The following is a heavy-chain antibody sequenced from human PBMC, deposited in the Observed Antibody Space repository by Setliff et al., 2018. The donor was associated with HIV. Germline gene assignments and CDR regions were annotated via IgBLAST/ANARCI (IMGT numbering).Heavy chain of an antibody. CDR2: IKQDGSEK. Sequence: LRLSCAASGFTFNNFWMSWVRQAPGKGLEWVANIKQDGSEKYYVDSVKGRFTISRDNARNSLYLQMNSLRAEDTAVYYCARAYYSSGSDDYWGQGTLVTVSS. CDR3: ARAYYSSGSDDY. D-gene: IGHD6-19*01. J-gene: IGHJ4*02. V-gene: IGHV3-7*01. CDR1: GFTFNNFW.